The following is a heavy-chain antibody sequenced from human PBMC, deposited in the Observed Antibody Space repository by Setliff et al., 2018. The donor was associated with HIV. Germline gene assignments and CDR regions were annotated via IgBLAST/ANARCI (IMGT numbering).Heavy chain of an antibody. Sequence: GASVKVSCKTSGYRFIGHYLHWVRLAPGQGPEWVGWINPETGDPNYAQKFRGRVLMTRDTSITTAFLHVAKRTSDDTAIYYCATGIPSDLDYWGQGTLVTVSS. V-gene: IGHV1-2*02. CDR3: ATGIPSDLDY. J-gene: IGHJ4*01. D-gene: IGHD2-21*01. CDR1: GYRFIGHY. CDR2: INPETGDP.